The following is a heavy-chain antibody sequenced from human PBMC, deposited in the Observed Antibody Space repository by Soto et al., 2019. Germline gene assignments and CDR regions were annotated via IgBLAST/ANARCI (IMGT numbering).Heavy chain of an antibody. CDR2: MKPNSGDT. V-gene: IGHV1-8*01. J-gene: IGHJ4*02. CDR3: VALAR. D-gene: IGHD6-6*01. CDR1: GYTFTSFD. Sequence: QVQLVQSGAEVREPGASVKVSCKAPGYTFTSFDINWVRQASGQGLEWMGWMKPNSGDTGYGQKFQGRVALTRDTSTSTAYMELSGLKSEDTAVYYCVALARWGQGTLVTVSS.